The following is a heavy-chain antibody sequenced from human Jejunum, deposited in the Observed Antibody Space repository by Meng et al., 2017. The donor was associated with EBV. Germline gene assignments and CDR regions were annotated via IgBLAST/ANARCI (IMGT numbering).Heavy chain of an antibody. V-gene: IGHV4-61*01. Sequence: QVQLQEWGPGLVKPSEPLALTCTGSGGSVSTASYYWSWIRQSPGKGLEWIGYIYYSGNTNYNPSLKSRATITVDTSKNQFSLKLSSVTAADTAVYYCARVVDYYERSGYPDFWGQGTLVTVSS. J-gene: IGHJ4*02. CDR1: GGSVSTASYY. D-gene: IGHD3-22*01. CDR3: ARVVDYYERSGYPDF. CDR2: IYYSGNT.